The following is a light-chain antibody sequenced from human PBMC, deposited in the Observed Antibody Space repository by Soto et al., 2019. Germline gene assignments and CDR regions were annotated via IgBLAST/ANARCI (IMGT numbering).Light chain of an antibody. CDR2: DAS. CDR1: QSISIY. Sequence: DIQMTQSPSTLSASVGDRVTITCRASQSISIYLAWHQQKLGRAPKVLIYDASSLVSGVPSRFSGSGSGTEFTLTISSLQPDDFATYYCQHYNTYSEFTFGGGTKVEIK. J-gene: IGKJ4*01. CDR3: QHYNTYSEFT. V-gene: IGKV1-5*01.